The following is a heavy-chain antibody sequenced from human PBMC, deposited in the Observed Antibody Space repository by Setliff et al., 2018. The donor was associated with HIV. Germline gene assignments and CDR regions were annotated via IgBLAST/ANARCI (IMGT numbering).Heavy chain of an antibody. CDR2: IDPEDGKT. J-gene: IGHJ4*02. Sequence: ASVKVSCKASGYTFTDQYIHWVQQAPGKGLEWMGQIDPEDGKTRFAEKFQDRVTINADTSTDTVYMELSSLTSEDTAVYFCARGAEDLAINPPSFDYYFDYWGQGTPVTVSS. CDR3: ARGAEDLAINPPSFDYYFDY. D-gene: IGHD3-9*01. V-gene: IGHV1-69-2*01. CDR1: GYTFTDQY.